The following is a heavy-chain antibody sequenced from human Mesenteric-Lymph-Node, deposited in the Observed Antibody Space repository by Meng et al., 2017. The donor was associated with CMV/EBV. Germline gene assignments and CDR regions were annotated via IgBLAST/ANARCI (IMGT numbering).Heavy chain of an antibody. J-gene: IGHJ5*02. CDR2: IYHSGST. D-gene: IGHD2-15*01. Sequence: GSLRLSCAVYGGSFSGYYWSWIRQPPGKGLEWIGEIYHSGSTNYNPSLKGRVTISVDTSKNQFSLKLSSVTAADTAVYYCASRSDRFDPWGQGTLVTVSS. V-gene: IGHV4-34*01. CDR1: GGSFSGYY. CDR3: ASRSDRFDP.